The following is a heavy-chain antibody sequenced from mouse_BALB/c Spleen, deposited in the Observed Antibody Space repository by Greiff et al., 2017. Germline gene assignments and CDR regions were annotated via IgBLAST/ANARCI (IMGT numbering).Heavy chain of an antibody. V-gene: IGHV2-2*02. D-gene: IGHD1-1*01. CDR1: GFSLTSYG. CDR3: ARQGGSSYGDFDY. Sequence: VKLMESGPGLVQPSQSLSITCTVSGFSLTSYGVHWVRQSPGKGLEWLGVIWSGGSTDYNAAFISRLSISKDNSKSQVFFKMNSLQANDTAIYYCARQGGSSYGDFDYWGQGTTLTVSS. J-gene: IGHJ2*01. CDR2: IWSGGST.